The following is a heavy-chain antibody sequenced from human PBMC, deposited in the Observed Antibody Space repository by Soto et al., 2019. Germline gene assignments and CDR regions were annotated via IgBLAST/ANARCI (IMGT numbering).Heavy chain of an antibody. J-gene: IGHJ4*02. Sequence: QVQLQESGPGLVKPSQTLSLTCTVSGGSISSGGYYWSWIRQHPGKGLEWIGYIYYSGSTYYNPSLKSRVTISVDTSKNQFSLKLSSVTAVDTAVYYCARGDPTYSNYALYFDYWGQGTLVTVSS. D-gene: IGHD4-4*01. CDR3: ARGDPTYSNYALYFDY. V-gene: IGHV4-31*03. CDR1: GGSISSGGYY. CDR2: IYYSGST.